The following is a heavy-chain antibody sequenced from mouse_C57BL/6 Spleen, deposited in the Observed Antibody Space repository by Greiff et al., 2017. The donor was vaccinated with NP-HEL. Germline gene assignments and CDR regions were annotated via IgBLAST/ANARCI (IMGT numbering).Heavy chain of an antibody. J-gene: IGHJ2*01. CDR2: ISSGSSTI. V-gene: IGHV5-17*01. CDR1: GFTFSDYG. Sequence: EVKVVESGGGLVKPGGSLKPSCAASGFTFSDYGMHWVRQAPEKGLEWVAYISSGSSTIYYADTVKGRFTISRDNAKNTLFLQRTSLRSEDTAMYYCARRDGNWGKGTTLTVSS. CDR3: ARRDGN.